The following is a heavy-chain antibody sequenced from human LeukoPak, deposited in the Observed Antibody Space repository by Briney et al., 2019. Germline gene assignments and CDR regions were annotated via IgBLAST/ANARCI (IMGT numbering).Heavy chain of an antibody. J-gene: IGHJ5*02. CDR3: ARHAALDTKRGWNNHNWFDP. D-gene: IGHD5-18*01. Sequence: SETLSLTCTVSGGSISSYYWSWIRQPPGKGLKWIGYIYYSGSTNYNPSLKSRVTISVDTSKNQFSLKLSSVTAADTAVYYCARHAALDTKRGWNNHNWFDPWGQGTLVTVSS. CDR2: IYYSGST. V-gene: IGHV4-59*08. CDR1: GGSISSYY.